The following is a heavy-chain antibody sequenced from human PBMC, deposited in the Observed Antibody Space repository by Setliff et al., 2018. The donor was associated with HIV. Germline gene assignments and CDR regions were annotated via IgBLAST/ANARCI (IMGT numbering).Heavy chain of an antibody. D-gene: IGHD4-17*01. Sequence: SETLSLTCAVYGGSLSGYYWGWIRQPPGKGLEWIGSIYHNGITYYNPSLKSRVTISVDTSQNQFSLKLSSVTAADTAIYYCARRIYGNNPYFDYWSQGTLVTVSP. J-gene: IGHJ4*02. CDR2: IYHNGIT. CDR3: ARRIYGNNPYFDY. V-gene: IGHV4-34*01. CDR1: GGSLSGYY.